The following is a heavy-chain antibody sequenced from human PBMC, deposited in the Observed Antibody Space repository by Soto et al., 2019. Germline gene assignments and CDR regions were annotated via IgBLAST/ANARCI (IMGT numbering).Heavy chain of an antibody. D-gene: IGHD6-13*01. Sequence: QVQLQESGPGLVKPSETLSLTCTVSGGSISSYYWSWIRQPPGKGLEWIGYIYYSGSTNYNPSLKSRVTISVDTSKNQFSLKLSSVTAADTAVYYCARANSSSWYPYYYYYGMDVWGQGTTVTVSS. CDR2: IYYSGST. CDR1: GGSISSYY. CDR3: ARANSSSWYPYYYYYGMDV. V-gene: IGHV4-59*01. J-gene: IGHJ6*02.